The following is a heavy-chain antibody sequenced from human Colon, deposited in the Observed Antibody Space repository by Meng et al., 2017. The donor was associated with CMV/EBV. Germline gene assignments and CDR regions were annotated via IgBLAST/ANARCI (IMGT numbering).Heavy chain of an antibody. CDR3: VTVTYSDYDDFDY. D-gene: IGHD5-12*01. J-gene: IGHJ4*02. Sequence: CKTSGYIFTGHYIHWVRRVLGQGLEWMGWIYPKSGGTSYAQKFQGRVAMTRDTSISTAYMELSRLTSDDTAVYYCVTVTYSDYDDFDYWGQGTLVTVSS. CDR1: GYIFTGHY. V-gene: IGHV1-2*02. CDR2: IYPKSGGT.